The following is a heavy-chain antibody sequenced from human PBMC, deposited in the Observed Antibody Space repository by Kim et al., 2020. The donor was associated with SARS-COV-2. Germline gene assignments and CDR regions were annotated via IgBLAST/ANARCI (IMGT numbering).Heavy chain of an antibody. CDR3: AKDPQYASGWNRYYYGMDV. Sequence: KGRFTNSRDNAQNSLYLQMNSLRAEDTALYYCAKDPQYASGWNRYYYGMDVWGQGTMVTVSS. V-gene: IGHV3-9*01. D-gene: IGHD6-19*01. J-gene: IGHJ6*02.